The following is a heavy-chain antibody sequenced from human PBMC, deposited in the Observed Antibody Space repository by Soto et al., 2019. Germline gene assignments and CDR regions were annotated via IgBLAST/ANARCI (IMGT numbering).Heavy chain of an antibody. Sequence: GFLRDSWTASWFNLGDFGISWFLQAPRKGLEWVGFIRSKAYGGTTEYAASVKGRFTISRDDSKSIAYLQMNSLKTEDTAVYYCTRDPLSYSSSSYFAYWGQGTLVTVSS. D-gene: IGHD6-6*01. CDR2: IRSKAYGGTT. J-gene: IGHJ4*02. CDR1: WFNLGDFG. V-gene: IGHV3-49*03. CDR3: TRDPLSYSSSSYFAY.